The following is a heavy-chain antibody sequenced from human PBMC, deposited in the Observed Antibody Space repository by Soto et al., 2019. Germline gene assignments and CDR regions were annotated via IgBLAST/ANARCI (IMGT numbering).Heavy chain of an antibody. J-gene: IGHJ5*02. CDR2: IGIVGDT. CDR1: GFTVSDYD. V-gene: IGHV3-13*01. CDR3: ATTNWFDP. Sequence: PGRSLRLSCAASGFTVSDYDMHWVRQPTGKGLEWVSTIGIVGDTYFPGSVKGRFTISRENAKNSLYLQMNNLRADDTAVYYCATTNWFDPWGRGTLVTVSS.